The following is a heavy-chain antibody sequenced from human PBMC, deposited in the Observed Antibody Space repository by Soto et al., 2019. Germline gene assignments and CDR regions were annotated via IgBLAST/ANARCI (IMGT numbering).Heavy chain of an antibody. CDR3: ARHLTYCSAGSCYSDFPYYGMDV. CDR1: GGSVRGYY. V-gene: IGHV4-34*01. D-gene: IGHD2-15*01. J-gene: IGHJ6*02. CDR2: INDSGST. Sequence: SETLSLTCAVYGGSVRGYYWSWIRQPPGKGLEWIGEINDSGSTKYNPSLKSRVTISVDTSKNQFSLKLSSVTAADTAVYYCARHLTYCSAGSCYSDFPYYGMDVWGQGTTVTVSS.